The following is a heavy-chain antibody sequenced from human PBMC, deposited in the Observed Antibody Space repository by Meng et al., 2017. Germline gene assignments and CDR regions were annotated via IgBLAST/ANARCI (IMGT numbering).Heavy chain of an antibody. Sequence: EVRLWELGGGLVKPGGSLRLSCVASGLRFTDAWMSWVRQAPGKGLEWVGRIERKSDGGTIYYAAPVKGRFTISRDDSKNTLYLQMDSLINEDTAVYFCATGAAAADHWGQGTLVTVSS. CDR2: IERKSDGGTI. D-gene: IGHD6-13*01. J-gene: IGHJ4*02. CDR3: ATGAAAADH. V-gene: IGHV3-15*04. CDR1: GLRFTDAW.